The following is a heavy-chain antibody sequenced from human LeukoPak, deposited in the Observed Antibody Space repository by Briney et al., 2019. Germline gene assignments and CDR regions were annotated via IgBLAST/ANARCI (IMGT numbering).Heavy chain of an antibody. CDR3: ARALDSSPDAFDI. Sequence: SETLSLTCTVSGGSISSSSYYWGWIRQPPGKGLEWIGSIYYSGSTYYNPSLKSRVTISVDTSKNQFSLKLSSVTAADTAVYYCARALDSSPDAFDIWGQGTMVTVSS. J-gene: IGHJ3*02. CDR1: GGSISSSSYY. D-gene: IGHD3-22*01. V-gene: IGHV4-39*07. CDR2: IYYSGST.